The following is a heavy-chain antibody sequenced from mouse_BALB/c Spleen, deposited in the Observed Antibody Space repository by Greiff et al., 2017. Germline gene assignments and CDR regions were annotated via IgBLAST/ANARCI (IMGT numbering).Heavy chain of an antibody. CDR3: ARVILYYGPDY. CDR1: GYTFTSYW. Sequence: VQLQQPGAELVKPGASVKLSCKASGYTFTSYWMHWVKQRPGQGLEWIGEINPSNGRTNYNEKFKSKATLTVDKSSSTAYMQLSSLTSEDSAVYYCARVILYYGPDYWGQGTTLTVSS. D-gene: IGHD1-2*01. J-gene: IGHJ2*01. CDR2: INPSNGRT. V-gene: IGHV1S81*02.